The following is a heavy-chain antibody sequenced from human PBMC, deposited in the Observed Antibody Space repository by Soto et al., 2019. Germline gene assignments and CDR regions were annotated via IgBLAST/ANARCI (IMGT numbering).Heavy chain of an antibody. J-gene: IGHJ4*02. CDR3: MTTTRDRPFDY. V-gene: IGHV3-7*03. D-gene: IGHD1-1*01. Sequence: EVQLVESGGDLVQPGGSRSLSFEALGFSFIGFWLTWVRQAPGKRLEYVAIIRQDGSEKKYVDSVMGRFTISRDNAKTSSYLQMNSLRDEDTAVYYCMTTTRDRPFDYWGQGTLVTVSS. CDR1: GFSFIGFW. CDR2: IRQDGSEK.